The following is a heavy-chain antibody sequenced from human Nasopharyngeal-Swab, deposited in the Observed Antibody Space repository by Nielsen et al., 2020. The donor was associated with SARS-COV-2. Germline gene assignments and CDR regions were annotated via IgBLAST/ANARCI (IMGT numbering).Heavy chain of an antibody. CDR3: ASSPGIAAPTGMDV. V-gene: IGHV3-30*04. Sequence: GGSLRLSCAASGFTFSSYAMHWVRQAPGKGLGWVAVISYDGSNKYYADSVKGRFTISRDNSKNTLYLQMNSLRAEDTAVYYRASSPGIAAPTGMDVWGQGTTVTVSS. CDR2: ISYDGSNK. J-gene: IGHJ6*02. D-gene: IGHD6-13*01. CDR1: GFTFSSYA.